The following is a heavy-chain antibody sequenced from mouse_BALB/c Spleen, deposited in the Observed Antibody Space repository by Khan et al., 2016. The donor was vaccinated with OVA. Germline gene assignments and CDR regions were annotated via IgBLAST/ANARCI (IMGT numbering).Heavy chain of an antibody. J-gene: IGHJ1*01. CDR1: GYTFINYW. Sequence: QVQLKQSGAELVRPGTSVKMSCKAAGYTFINYWIGWVKQRPGHGFEWIGAIYPGGGYTKYNEKCKGKATLTADTSSSTAYMKLCRLKSEDSAIYYCAKGGYDGSDVWGAGTTVTVSS. D-gene: IGHD2-2*01. CDR2: IYPGGGYT. CDR3: AKGGYDGSDV. V-gene: IGHV1-63*02.